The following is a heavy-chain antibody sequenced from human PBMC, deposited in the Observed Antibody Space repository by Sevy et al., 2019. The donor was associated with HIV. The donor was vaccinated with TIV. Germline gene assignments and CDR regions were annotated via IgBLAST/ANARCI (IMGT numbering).Heavy chain of an antibody. CDR1: RFSFNGYG. CDR2: IRYDGSNK. J-gene: IGHJ6*02. CDR3: ARDGGYSYGYVTYYYGMDV. V-gene: IGHV3-30*02. D-gene: IGHD5-18*01. Sequence: GGSLRLSCAASRFSFNGYGMHWVRQAPGKGLEWVAFIRYDGSNKYYADSVKGRFTISRDDSKNTLYLQMNSLRAEDTAVYYCARDGGYSYGYVTYYYGMDVWGQGTTVTVSS.